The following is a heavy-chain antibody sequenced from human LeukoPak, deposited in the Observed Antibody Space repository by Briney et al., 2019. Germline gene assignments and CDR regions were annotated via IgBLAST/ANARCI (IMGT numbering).Heavy chain of an antibody. V-gene: IGHV3-23*01. CDR3: AKGWFGELSYYFDY. J-gene: IGHJ4*02. CDR2: INPGGGST. D-gene: IGHD3-10*01. CDR1: GFTFRRYA. Sequence: GGSLRLSCAVSGFTFRRYAMSWVRQAPGKGLEWVSTINPGGGSTYYADSVKGRFTISRDNSKHRFYLQMNSLRADDTAVYYCAKGWFGELSYYFDYWGQGTLVTVSS.